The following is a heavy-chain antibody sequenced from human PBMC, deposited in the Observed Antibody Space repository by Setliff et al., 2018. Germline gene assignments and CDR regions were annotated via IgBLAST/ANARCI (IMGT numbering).Heavy chain of an antibody. CDR1: GFTFSSYS. CDR2: ISSSSSYI. Sequence: RLSCAASGFTFSSYSMNWVRQAPGKGLEWVSSISSSSSYIYYADSVKGRFTISRDNAKNSLYLQMNSLRAEDTAVYYCARPPNIVVVVAANDAFDIWGQGTMVTVSS. V-gene: IGHV3-21*01. D-gene: IGHD2-15*01. CDR3: ARPPNIVVVVAANDAFDI. J-gene: IGHJ3*02.